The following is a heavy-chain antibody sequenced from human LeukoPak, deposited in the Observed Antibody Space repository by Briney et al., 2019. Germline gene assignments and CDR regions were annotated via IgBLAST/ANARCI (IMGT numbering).Heavy chain of an antibody. J-gene: IGHJ4*02. V-gene: IGHV4-39*07. CDR3: ARGPSRRAVSITTRRANYYFDY. D-gene: IGHD3-22*01. CDR2: IFYSGST. Sequence: SETLSLTCTVSGGSISTSSYYWGWVRQPPGKGLEWIGNIFYSGSTYYSPSLKSRVTISLDTSRNQFSLKLSSVTAADTAVYYCARGPSRRAVSITTRRANYYFDYWGQGTLVTVSS. CDR1: GGSISTSSYY.